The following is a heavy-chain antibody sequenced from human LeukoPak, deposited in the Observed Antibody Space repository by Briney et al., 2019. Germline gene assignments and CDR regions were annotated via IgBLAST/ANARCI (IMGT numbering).Heavy chain of an antibody. Sequence: ASVKVSCKASGYTFTSYYMHWVRQAPGQGLEWMGIINPSGGSTSYAQKFQGRVTMTRDTSTSTVYMELSSLRSEDTAVYYCARGGLRFLEWLLHYYYYGMDVWGQGTTVTVPS. V-gene: IGHV1-46*01. CDR1: GYTFTSYY. D-gene: IGHD3-3*01. CDR2: INPSGGST. J-gene: IGHJ6*02. CDR3: ARGGLRFLEWLLHYYYYGMDV.